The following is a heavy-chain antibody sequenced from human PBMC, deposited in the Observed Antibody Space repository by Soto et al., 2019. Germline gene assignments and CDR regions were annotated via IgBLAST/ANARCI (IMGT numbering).Heavy chain of an antibody. V-gene: IGHV4-61*01. D-gene: IGHD7-27*01. CDR1: GNSVNSGTSY. CDR2: IYGSGNT. Sequence: SETLSLTCTVSGNSVNSGTSYWTWVRKPPGKALEWIGYIYGSGNTKYNPSLESRVTISQDTSKNQVSLKMNSVTATDTAMYYCAGAWGPYWFDPWGQGILVTVSS. J-gene: IGHJ5*02. CDR3: AGAWGPYWFDP.